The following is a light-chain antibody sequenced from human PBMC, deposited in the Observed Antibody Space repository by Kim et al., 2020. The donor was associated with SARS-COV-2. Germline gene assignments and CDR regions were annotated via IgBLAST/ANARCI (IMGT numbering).Light chain of an antibody. Sequence: EAAWLQQHQGHPPNRLSPRDNNRPSEISERFSAARSGDTASLAFIGVQPEEEAAYYCSASVSRLSVWVFGAGTQLTVL. J-gene: IGLJ3*02. CDR2: RDN. CDR3: SASVSRLSVWV. CDR1: E. V-gene: IGLV10-54*01.